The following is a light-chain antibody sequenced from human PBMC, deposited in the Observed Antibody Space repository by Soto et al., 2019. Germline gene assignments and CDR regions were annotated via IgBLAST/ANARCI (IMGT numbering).Light chain of an antibody. Sequence: SAPTPPPPVSGSPGQSVTLSPPGKNNYVGGYNYVSWYQQHPGEAPKLMISDVSKRPSGVPDRFSGSKSGNTASLTISGLQAEDEADYYCCSYAGSYTYVFGTGTKVTVL. V-gene: IGLV2-11*01. CDR1: NNYVGGYNY. CDR3: CSYAGSYTYV. J-gene: IGLJ1*01. CDR2: DVS.